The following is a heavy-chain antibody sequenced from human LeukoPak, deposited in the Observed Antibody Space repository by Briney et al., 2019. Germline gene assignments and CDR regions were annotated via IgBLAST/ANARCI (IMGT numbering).Heavy chain of an antibody. CDR1: GFTFSSYA. J-gene: IGHJ3*02. V-gene: IGHV3-30*04. Sequence: GSLRLSCAASGFTFSSYAMHWVRQAPGKGLEWVAVISYDGSNKYYADSVKGRFTISRDNSKNTLYLQMNSLRAEDTAVYYCARFGCRSGYSSSWCAFDIWGLGTMVTVSS. CDR3: ARFGCRSGYSSSWCAFDI. CDR2: ISYDGSNK. D-gene: IGHD6-13*01.